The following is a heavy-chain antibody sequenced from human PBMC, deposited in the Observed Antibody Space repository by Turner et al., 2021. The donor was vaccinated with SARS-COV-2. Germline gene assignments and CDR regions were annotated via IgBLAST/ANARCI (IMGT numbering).Heavy chain of an antibody. CDR1: GYTFTGYY. Sequence: QVQLVQSGTEVKKPGASVKVSCKASGYTFTGYYMHWVRQAPGQGLEWMGWINPNSGGTNYAQKFQGRVTMTRDTSISTAYMELSRLRSDDTAVYYCAVLEMATITDAFDIWGQGKWSPSLQ. J-gene: IGHJ3*02. CDR3: AVLEMATITDAFDI. CDR2: INPNSGGT. V-gene: IGHV1-2*02. D-gene: IGHD5-12*01.